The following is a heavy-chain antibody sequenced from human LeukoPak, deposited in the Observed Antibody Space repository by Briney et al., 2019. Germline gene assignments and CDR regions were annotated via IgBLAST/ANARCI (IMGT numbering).Heavy chain of an antibody. D-gene: IGHD5-24*01. J-gene: IGHJ4*02. CDR2: INPYSGGT. Sequence: ASVKVSCKASGYTLTDYYIHWVRQAPGQGLEWMGRINPYSGGTNYAQKFQGRVTMTRDTSITTAYMEVSRLRSDDTAVYYCARIYRKNGYNYVDYWGQGTLVTVSS. V-gene: IGHV1-2*06. CDR1: GYTLTDYY. CDR3: ARIYRKNGYNYVDY.